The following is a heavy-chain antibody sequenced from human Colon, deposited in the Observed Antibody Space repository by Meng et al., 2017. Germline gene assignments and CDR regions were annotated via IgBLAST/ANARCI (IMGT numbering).Heavy chain of an antibody. J-gene: IGHJ2*01. Sequence: SVKVSCKASGGTFSSYAISWVRQAPGQGLEWMGGIIPIFGTANYAQKFQGRVTITTDESTSTAYMGLSSLRSEDTDVYYCARRVNYYGSGSYYKSWYFDLWGRGTLVTVSS. V-gene: IGHV1-69*05. CDR1: GGTFSSYA. CDR3: ARRVNYYGSGSYYKSWYFDL. D-gene: IGHD3-10*01. CDR2: IIPIFGTA.